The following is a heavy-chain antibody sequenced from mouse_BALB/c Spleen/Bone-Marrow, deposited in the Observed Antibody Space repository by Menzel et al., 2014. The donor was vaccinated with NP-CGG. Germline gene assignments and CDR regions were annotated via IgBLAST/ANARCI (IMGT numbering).Heavy chain of an antibody. J-gene: IGHJ4*01. CDR1: GFSLTGYG. D-gene: IGHD4-1*01. Sequence: QVQLKESGPGLVAPSQSLSITCTVSGFSLTGYGVNWVRQPPGKGLEWLGMIWGDGSTDYNSALKSRLSISKGNSKSQVFLKMNSLQTDDTARYYCARTLGHYAMDYWGQGTSVTVSS. CDR2: IWGDGST. CDR3: ARTLGHYAMDY. V-gene: IGHV2-6-7*01.